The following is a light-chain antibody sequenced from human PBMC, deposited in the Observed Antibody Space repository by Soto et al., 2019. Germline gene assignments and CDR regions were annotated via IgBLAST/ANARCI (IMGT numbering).Light chain of an antibody. CDR2: DDS. CDR1: NVGSKS. Sequence: SYELTQPPSVSVAPGQTATVTCGGNNVGSKSVHWYQQKPGQDPVLVVYDDSDRPSGIPERFSGSNSGNTATLTISRVEAGDEADYYCQVWDTTSDQGVFGTGTKLTVL. CDR3: QVWDTTSDQGV. J-gene: IGLJ1*01. V-gene: IGLV3-21*02.